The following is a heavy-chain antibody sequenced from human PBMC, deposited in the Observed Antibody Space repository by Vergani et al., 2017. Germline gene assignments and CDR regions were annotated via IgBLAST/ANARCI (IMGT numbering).Heavy chain of an antibody. D-gene: IGHD4-17*01. V-gene: IGHV3-30*18. CDR1: GFTFSSYG. CDR3: AKEDYGDAYYFDY. J-gene: IGHJ4*02. Sequence: VQLVESGGGLVQPGGSLRLSCAASGFTFSSYGMHWVRQAPGKGLEWVAVISYDGSNKYYADSVKGRFTISRDNSKNTLYLQMNSLRAEDTAVYYCAKEDYGDAYYFDYWGQGTLVTVSS. CDR2: ISYDGSNK.